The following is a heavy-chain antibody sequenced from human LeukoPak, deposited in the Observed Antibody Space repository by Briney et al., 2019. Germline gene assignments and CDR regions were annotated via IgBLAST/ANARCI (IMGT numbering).Heavy chain of an antibody. CDR3: ARDTVNGPFVISLDL. CDR1: GFTVSSNY. Sequence: NPGGSLRLPCAASGFTVSSNYMSWVRQAPGKGPEWVAHINSADNVQYYTDSVRGRFTMSRDNAKDLLFLQMNSLRDDDTAVYYCARDTVNGPFVISLDLWGQGVLVTVSS. D-gene: IGHD2-8*01. J-gene: IGHJ5*02. V-gene: IGHV3-11*04. CDR2: INSADNVQ.